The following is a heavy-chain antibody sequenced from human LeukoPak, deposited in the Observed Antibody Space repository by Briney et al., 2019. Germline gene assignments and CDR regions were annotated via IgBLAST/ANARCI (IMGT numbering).Heavy chain of an antibody. CDR3: AREAEWELLNPFDY. CDR1: GFTLSSYW. CDR2: IKQDGSEK. V-gene: IGHV3-7*01. J-gene: IGHJ4*02. Sequence: GGSLRLSCAASGFTLSSYWMSWVRQAPGKGLEWVANIKQDGSEKYYVDSVKGRFTISRDNAKNSLYLQMNSLRAEDTAVYYCAREAEWELLNPFDYWGQGTLVTVSS. D-gene: IGHD1-26*01.